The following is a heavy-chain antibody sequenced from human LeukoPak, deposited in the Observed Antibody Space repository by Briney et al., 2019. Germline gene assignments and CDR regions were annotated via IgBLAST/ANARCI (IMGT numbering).Heavy chain of an antibody. Sequence: SETLFLTCAVSGDSISSHYWSWIRQPPGKGLEWIGYIDYSGGTNYNPSLKSRVTISVDTSKNQFSLNLSSVTAADTAVYYCARGHYYDTSGDYWGQGTLVTVSS. J-gene: IGHJ4*02. CDR3: ARGHYYDTSGDY. CDR1: GDSISSHY. D-gene: IGHD3-22*01. V-gene: IGHV4-59*11. CDR2: IDYSGGT.